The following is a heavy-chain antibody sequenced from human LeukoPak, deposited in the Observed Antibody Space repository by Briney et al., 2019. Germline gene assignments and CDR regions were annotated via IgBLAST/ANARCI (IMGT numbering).Heavy chain of an antibody. D-gene: IGHD3-3*01. V-gene: IGHV3-7*01. CDR1: GFTFSSYW. CDR2: IKQDGSEK. J-gene: IGHJ4*02. Sequence: PGGSLRLSCAASGFTFSSYWMSWVRQAPGKGLEWVANIKQDGSEKYYVDSVKGRFTISRDNAKNSLYLQMNSLRAEDTAVYYCARDLMGDFWSGYYLSLAFDYWGQGTLVTVSS. CDR3: ARDLMGDFWSGYYLSLAFDY.